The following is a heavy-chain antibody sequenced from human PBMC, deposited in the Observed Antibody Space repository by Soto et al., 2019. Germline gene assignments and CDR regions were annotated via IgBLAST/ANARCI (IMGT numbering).Heavy chain of an antibody. V-gene: IGHV4-61*01. Sequence: SETLSLTCSVSGGSASRGSYYWSWIRQPPGKGLEWIGHIYYSGSTNYNPSLKSRVTISVDTSKNQLSVKLSSVTAADTAVDYCARGAGFCSGYYHDYWGQGTLVTVSS. D-gene: IGHD3-3*01. J-gene: IGHJ4*02. CDR3: ARGAGFCSGYYHDY. CDR1: GGSASRGSYY. CDR2: IYYSGST.